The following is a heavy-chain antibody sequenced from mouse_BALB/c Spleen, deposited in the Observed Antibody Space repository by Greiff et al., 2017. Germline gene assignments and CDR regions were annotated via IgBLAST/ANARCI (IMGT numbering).Heavy chain of an antibody. CDR1: GFTFSSFG. CDR3: ARNWDGYYYYFDY. J-gene: IGHJ2*01. D-gene: IGHD2-3*01. CDR2: ISSGSSTI. V-gene: IGHV5-17*02. Sequence: VKLMESGGGLVQPGGSRKLSCAASGFTFSSFGMHWVRQAPEKGLEWVAYISSGSSTIYYADTVKGRFTISRDNPTNTLFLQMTSLRSEDTAMYYCARNWDGYYYYFDYWGQGTTLTVSS.